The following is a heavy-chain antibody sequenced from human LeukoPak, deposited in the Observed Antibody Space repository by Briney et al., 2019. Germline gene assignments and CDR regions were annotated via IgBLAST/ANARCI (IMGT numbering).Heavy chain of an antibody. J-gene: IGHJ5*02. CDR2: IWYDGSNK. CDR1: GFTFSSYG. V-gene: IGHV3-33*01. D-gene: IGHD5-18*01. CDR3: ARDQNAGGVQLWWINWFDP. Sequence: GGSLRLSCAASGFTFSSYGMHWVRQAPGKGLEWVAVIWYDGSNKYYADSVKGRLTISRDNSKNTLYLQMNSLRAEDTAVYYCARDQNAGGVQLWWINWFDPWGQGTLVTVSS.